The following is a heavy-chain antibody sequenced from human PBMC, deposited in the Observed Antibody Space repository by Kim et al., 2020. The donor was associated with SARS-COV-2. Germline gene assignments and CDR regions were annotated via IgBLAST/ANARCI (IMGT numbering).Heavy chain of an antibody. CDR1: GYSFTNYW. D-gene: IGHD3-22*01. J-gene: IGHJ4*02. CDR2: ITPSGSYT. CDR3: ARHLPGSSTGYHFDS. Sequence: GESLKISCKGSGYSFTNYWITWVRQIPGKGLEWMGKITPSGSYTTYSPSFQGHVTISVDKSISTAYMQWRSLQASESAIYYCARHLPGSSTGYHFDSWGQGTLVTVSS. V-gene: IGHV5-10-1*01.